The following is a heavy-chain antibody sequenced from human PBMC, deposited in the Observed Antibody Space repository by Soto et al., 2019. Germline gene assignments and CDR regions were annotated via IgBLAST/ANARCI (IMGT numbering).Heavy chain of an antibody. CDR3: ARVDMITFGGVIVIRGFDAFDI. CDR1: GYTFTSYD. D-gene: IGHD3-16*02. V-gene: IGHV1-8*01. J-gene: IGHJ3*02. CDR2: MNPNSGNT. Sequence: ASVKVSCKASGYTFTSYDINWVRQATGQGLEWMGWMNPNSGNTGYAQKFQGRVTMTRNTSISTAYMELSSLRSEDTAVYYCARVDMITFGGVIVIRGFDAFDIWGQGTMVTVSS.